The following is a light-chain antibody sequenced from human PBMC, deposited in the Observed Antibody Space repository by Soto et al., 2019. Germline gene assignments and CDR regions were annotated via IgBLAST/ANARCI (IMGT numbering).Light chain of an antibody. CDR3: QQYNNWPAWT. V-gene: IGKV3D-15*01. J-gene: IGKJ1*01. Sequence: EIVLTQSPGTLSLSPGERATLSCRASQSVSSNYLAWYQQKPGQAPRLLIYGASSRATGISDRFSGSGSGTEFTLTISSLQSEDFAVYYCQQYNNWPAWTFGQGTKVDIK. CDR2: GAS. CDR1: QSVSSN.